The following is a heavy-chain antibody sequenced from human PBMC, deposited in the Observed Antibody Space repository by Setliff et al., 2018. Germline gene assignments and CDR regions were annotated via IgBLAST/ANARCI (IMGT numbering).Heavy chain of an antibody. CDR2: ISAYNDNT. D-gene: IGHD2-15*01. Sequence: ASVKVSCKASGYMFRSYGINWIRQAPGQGPEWMGWISAYNDNTNSAEKFQDRITITADTSTSTSYRELRSLTSDDTAVYYCAISTLSMCSGGSCPNAFDVWGQGTMVTVSS. V-gene: IGHV1-18*01. CDR1: GYMFRSYG. J-gene: IGHJ3*01. CDR3: AISTLSMCSGGSCPNAFDV.